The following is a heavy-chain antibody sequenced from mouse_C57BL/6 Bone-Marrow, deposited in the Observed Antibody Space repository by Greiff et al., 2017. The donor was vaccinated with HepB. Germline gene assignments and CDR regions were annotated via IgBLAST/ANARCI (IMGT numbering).Heavy chain of an antibody. CDR3: ARRGGNYYGSPDY. J-gene: IGHJ2*01. CDR1: GYTFTSYW. CDR2: IDPSDSYT. V-gene: IGHV1-50*01. D-gene: IGHD1-1*01. Sequence: QVQLQQPGAELVKPGASVKLSCKASGYTFTSYWMQWVKQRPGQGLEWIGEIDPSDSYTNYNPNFKGKATLTVDTSSSPAYLQLSSLTSEDSAVYYCARRGGNYYGSPDYWGQGTTLTVSS.